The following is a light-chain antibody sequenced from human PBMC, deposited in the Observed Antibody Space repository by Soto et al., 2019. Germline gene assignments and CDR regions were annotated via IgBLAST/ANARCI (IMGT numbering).Light chain of an antibody. CDR3: QQYNNYSPKT. CDR2: DAF. J-gene: IGKJ1*01. V-gene: IGKV1-5*01. CDR1: QSISNW. Sequence: DIQMTQSPSTLSASVGDGVTITCRASQSISNWLAWYQKKPGKAPKPLIYDAFHLDSGVPSTFSGSGYGTEFTLTISNLQPDDFATYYCQQYNNYSPKTFGQGTKVDIK.